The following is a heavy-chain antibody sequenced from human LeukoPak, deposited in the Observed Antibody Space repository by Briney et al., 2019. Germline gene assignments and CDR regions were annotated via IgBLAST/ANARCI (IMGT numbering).Heavy chain of an antibody. CDR2: IYYGGTT. V-gene: IGHV4-31*03. Sequence: SETLSLTCTVSGGFIRSGGYYWNWIHQFPGKGLQWIGYIYYGGTTYYNPSLESRVSISVDTSKNQFSLKLTSVTAADTAIYYCARAQYYDILTHSNWFDPWGQGTLVSVSS. CDR3: ARAQYYDILTHSNWFDP. D-gene: IGHD3-9*01. J-gene: IGHJ5*02. CDR1: GGFIRSGGYY.